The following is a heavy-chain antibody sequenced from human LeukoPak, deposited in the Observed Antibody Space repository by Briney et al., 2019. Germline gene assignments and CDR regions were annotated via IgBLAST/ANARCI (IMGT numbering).Heavy chain of an antibody. CDR1: GFTFSSYG. Sequence: GRSLRLSCAASGFTFSSYGMHWVRQAPGKGLEWVAVISYDGSNKYYADSVKGRFTISRDNSKNTLYLQMNSLRAEDTAVYYCAKELDSCMDVWGQGTTVTVSS. CDR3: AKELDSCMDV. D-gene: IGHD2-15*01. CDR2: ISYDGSNK. V-gene: IGHV3-30*18. J-gene: IGHJ6*02.